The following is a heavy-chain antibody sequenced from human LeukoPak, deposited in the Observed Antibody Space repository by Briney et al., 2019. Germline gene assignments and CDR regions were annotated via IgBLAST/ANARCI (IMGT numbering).Heavy chain of an antibody. CDR1: GFTFSSYA. Sequence: GGSLRLSCAASGFTFSSYAMHWVRQAPGKGLEWVAVISYDGSNKYYADSVKGRFTISRDNSKNTLYLQMNSLRAEDTAVYYCARADYDILTGYYSPDFDYWGQGTLVTVSS. V-gene: IGHV3-30*04. D-gene: IGHD3-9*01. CDR3: ARADYDILTGYYSPDFDY. CDR2: ISYDGSNK. J-gene: IGHJ4*02.